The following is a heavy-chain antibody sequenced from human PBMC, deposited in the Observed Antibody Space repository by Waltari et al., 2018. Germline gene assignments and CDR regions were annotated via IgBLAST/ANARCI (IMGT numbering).Heavy chain of an antibody. V-gene: IGHV1-69*09. CDR3: ARGSIVVVPAAIEYYYYGMDV. CDR1: GGTFSSYA. D-gene: IGHD2-2*01. Sequence: QVQLVQSGAEVKKPGSSVKVSCKASGGTFSSYAISWVRQAPGQGLEWMGRIIPILGIANYAQKFQGSVTITADKSTSTAYMELSSLRSEDTAVYYCARGSIVVVPAAIEYYYYGMDVWGQGTTVTVSS. J-gene: IGHJ6*02. CDR2: IIPILGIA.